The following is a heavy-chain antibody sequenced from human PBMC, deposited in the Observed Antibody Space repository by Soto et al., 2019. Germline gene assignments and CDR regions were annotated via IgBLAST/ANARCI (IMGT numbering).Heavy chain of an antibody. D-gene: IGHD6-13*01. Sequence: EASVKVSCKASGYTFTGYYMHWVRQAPGQGLEWMGWINPNSGGTNYAQKFQGRVTMTRDTSISTAYMELSRLRSDDTAVYYCARESSSSWYKWFDPWGQGTLVTVSS. J-gene: IGHJ5*02. V-gene: IGHV1-2*02. CDR1: GYTFTGYY. CDR3: ARESSSSWYKWFDP. CDR2: INPNSGGT.